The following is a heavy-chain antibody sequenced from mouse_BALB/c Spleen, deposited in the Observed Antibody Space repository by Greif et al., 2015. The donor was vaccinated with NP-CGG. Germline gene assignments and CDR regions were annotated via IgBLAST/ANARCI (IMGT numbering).Heavy chain of an antibody. CDR1: GYTFTSYW. V-gene: IGHV1-7*01. J-gene: IGHJ1*01. Sequence: VQLQESGAELAKPGASVKMSCKASGYTFTSYWMHWVKQRPGQGLEWIGYINPSTGYTEYNQKFKDKAALTADKSSSTAYMHLSSLTSEDSAVYYCARDYDYWYYDVWGAGTTVTVSS. D-gene: IGHD2-4*01. CDR3: ARDYDYWYYDV. CDR2: INPSTGYT.